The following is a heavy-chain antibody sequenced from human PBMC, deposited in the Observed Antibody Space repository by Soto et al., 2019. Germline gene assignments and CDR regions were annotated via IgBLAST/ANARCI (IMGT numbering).Heavy chain of an antibody. V-gene: IGHV1-69*02. CDR3: ASSYGSGYRAFDY. CDR1: GDTFSFYS. CDR2: INPILSMS. Sequence: QVQLVQSGAEVRKPGSSVKVSCKASGDTFSFYSINWVRQAPGLGLEWMGRINPILSMSNSAQRFQGRVTRTADKSTSTAYMVLSGLRSEDTAIYYCASSYGSGYRAFDYWGQGALVTVSS. D-gene: IGHD3-10*01. J-gene: IGHJ4*02.